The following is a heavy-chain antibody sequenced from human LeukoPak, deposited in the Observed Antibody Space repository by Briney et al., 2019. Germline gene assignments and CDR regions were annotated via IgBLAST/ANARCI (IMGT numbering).Heavy chain of an antibody. CDR1: GSTFSNYA. Sequence: GGSLRLSCAASGSTFSNYAMHWVRQAPGKGLEWVALISYDGSNKYHADSVKGRFTISRDNSKNTLHLQMNSLRAEDTAVYYCARATGPSSSWYTIDYWGQGTLVTVSS. D-gene: IGHD6-13*01. CDR2: ISYDGSNK. CDR3: ARATGPSSSWYTIDY. J-gene: IGHJ4*02. V-gene: IGHV3-30-3*01.